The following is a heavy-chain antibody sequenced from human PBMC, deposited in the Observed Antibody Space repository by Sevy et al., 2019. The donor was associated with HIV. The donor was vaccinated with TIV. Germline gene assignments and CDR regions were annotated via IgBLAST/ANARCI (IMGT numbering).Heavy chain of an antibody. Sequence: GGSLRLSCAASGFTFSNSRMNWVRQAPGKGLEWISSITFLGNYIYYSDSVKGRFTISRDNAKNSLFLQMNSLRAEDTAVYFCARGLLNWDGLDLWGQGTTVTVSS. CDR1: GFTFSNSR. CDR2: ITFLGNYI. V-gene: IGHV3-21*01. D-gene: IGHD7-27*01. CDR3: ARGLLNWDGLDL. J-gene: IGHJ6*02.